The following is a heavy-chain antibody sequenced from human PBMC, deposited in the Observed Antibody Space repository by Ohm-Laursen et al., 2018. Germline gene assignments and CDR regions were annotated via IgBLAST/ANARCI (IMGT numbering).Heavy chain of an antibody. V-gene: IGHV3-23*01. CDR1: GFTFSTYS. CDR3: ARAAGSYPYYFDY. Sequence: GSLRLSCAASGFTFSTYSMGWVRQAPGKGLEWVSVISGDSTYIYYADSVKGRFIISRDNSKNTPYLQMNSLRAEDTAVYYCARAAGSYPYYFDYWGQGTLVTVSS. J-gene: IGHJ4*02. CDR2: ISGDSTYI. D-gene: IGHD1-26*01.